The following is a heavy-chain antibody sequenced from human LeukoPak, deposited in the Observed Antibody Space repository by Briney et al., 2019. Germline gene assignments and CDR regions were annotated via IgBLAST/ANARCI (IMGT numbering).Heavy chain of an antibody. CDR1: GGSISSSSYY. V-gene: IGHV4-39*01. J-gene: IGHJ5*02. Sequence: SETLSLTCTVSGGSISSSSYYWGWIRQPPGKGLEWIGSIYYSGSTYYNPSLKSRVTISVDTSKNQFSLKLSSVTAADTAVYYCARTLAARPSDGFDPWGQGTLVTVSS. CDR2: IYYSGST. D-gene: IGHD6-6*01. CDR3: ARTLAARPSDGFDP.